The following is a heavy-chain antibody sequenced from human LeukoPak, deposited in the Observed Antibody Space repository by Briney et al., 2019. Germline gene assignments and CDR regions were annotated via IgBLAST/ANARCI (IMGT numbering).Heavy chain of an antibody. CDR3: AGGYYFGS. Sequence: PSETLSLTCTVSGGSISSGGYYWSWIRQHPGKGLEWIGYIYYSGSTYYNPSLESRVTMSVDTSKNQFSLHLGSVTAADTALYFCAGGYYFGSWGQGTLVTVSS. J-gene: IGHJ4*02. D-gene: IGHD3-16*01. CDR2: IYYSGST. CDR1: GGSISSGGYY. V-gene: IGHV4-31*03.